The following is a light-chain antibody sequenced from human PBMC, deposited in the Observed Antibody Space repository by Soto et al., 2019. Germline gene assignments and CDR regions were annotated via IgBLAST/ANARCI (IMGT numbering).Light chain of an antibody. CDR1: QSISGN. J-gene: IGKJ1*01. V-gene: IGKV3-15*01. CDR2: GAS. CDR3: QQYSSWPRT. Sequence: EIMMTQSPDTLSASPGERATLSCRASQSISGNLAWYQQNPGKAPRLLIYGASARATGIPARFSGSGSGTEFTLTISSLQSEDFAVYYCQQYSSWPRTFGQGTKVEIK.